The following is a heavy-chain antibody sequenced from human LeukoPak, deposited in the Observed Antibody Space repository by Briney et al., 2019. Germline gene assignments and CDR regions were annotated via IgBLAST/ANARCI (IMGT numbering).Heavy chain of an antibody. CDR3: TTLRPPDYGDSYFDF. Sequence: PGGSLRLSCAASGFTFSNTWMSWVRQAPGKGLEWVGRIKNRTDGGTTDYAAPVTGRFTISRDDPKNTLYLQMNSLKTEDTAVYYCTTLRPPDYGDSYFDFWGQGILVTVSS. D-gene: IGHD4-17*01. J-gene: IGHJ4*02. CDR1: GFTFSNTW. V-gene: IGHV3-15*01. CDR2: IKNRTDGGTT.